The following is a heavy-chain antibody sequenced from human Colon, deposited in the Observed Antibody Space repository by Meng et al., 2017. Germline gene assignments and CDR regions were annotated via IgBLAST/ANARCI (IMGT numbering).Heavy chain of an antibody. CDR1: GGSFSGYS. Sequence: QGQPQQWGAGLLKPSGPLALPCAVYGGSFSGYSWSWIRQPPGKGLEWIGEINHTGNTSYNPSLKSRLTISVDTSKNQFSLNLSSVTAADTALYYCARSVRLGVAGKSGAYWGQGTLVTVSS. V-gene: IGHV4-34*01. D-gene: IGHD6-19*01. CDR3: ARSVRLGVAGKSGAY. CDR2: INHTGNT. J-gene: IGHJ4*02.